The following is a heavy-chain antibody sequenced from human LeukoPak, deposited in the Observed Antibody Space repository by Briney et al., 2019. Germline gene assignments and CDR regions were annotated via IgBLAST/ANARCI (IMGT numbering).Heavy chain of an antibody. Sequence: GVSLRLSCAASGFTFSSYAMSWVRQAPGKGLEWVSSISGGGGVTYYADSVKGRFTISRDNSKNTVYLQMNSLRAEDTAVYYCAKEPRVATIEIFDYWGQGTTDTVSS. CDR3: AKEPRVATIEIFDY. V-gene: IGHV3-23*01. J-gene: IGHJ4*03. CDR1: GFTFSSYA. D-gene: IGHD5-12*01. CDR2: ISGGGGVT.